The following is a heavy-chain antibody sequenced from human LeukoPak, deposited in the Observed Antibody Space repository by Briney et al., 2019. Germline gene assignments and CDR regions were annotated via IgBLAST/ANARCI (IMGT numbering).Heavy chain of an antibody. J-gene: IGHJ4*02. CDR1: GGSISIHY. CDR2: IYYSGST. Sequence: PSETLSLTCTVSGGSISIHYWSWIRQPPGKGLERIGYIYYSGSTNYNPSLKSRVTISVDTSKNQFSLKLSSVTAADTAVYYCARLSRGEDYFDYWGQGTLVTVSS. V-gene: IGHV4-59*11. D-gene: IGHD3-16*01. CDR3: ARLSRGEDYFDY.